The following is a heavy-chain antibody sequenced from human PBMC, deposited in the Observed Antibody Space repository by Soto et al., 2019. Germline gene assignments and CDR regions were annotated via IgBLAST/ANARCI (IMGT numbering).Heavy chain of an antibody. J-gene: IGHJ5*02. D-gene: IGHD5-18*01. Sequence: SHTLSLTCAISGYSVSSNSAAWNLIRQSPSRGLEWLGRTYYRSKWYNDYAVSVKSRITINPDTSKNQFSLQLNSVTPEDTAVYYCARDLTGYSYVNSWFDPWGQGTLVTVSS. CDR1: GYSVSSNSAA. CDR2: TYYRSKWYN. V-gene: IGHV6-1*01. CDR3: ARDLTGYSYVNSWFDP.